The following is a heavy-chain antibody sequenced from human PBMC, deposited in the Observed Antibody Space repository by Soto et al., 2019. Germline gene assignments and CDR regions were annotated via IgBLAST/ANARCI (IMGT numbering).Heavy chain of an antibody. J-gene: IGHJ4*02. CDR2: ISSSSSYI. V-gene: IGHV3-21*01. D-gene: IGHD3-22*01. CDR3: ARDEGYYDSSGYTDY. Sequence: EVQLVESGGGLVKPGGSLRLSCAASGFTFSSYSMNWVRQAPGKGLEWVSSISSSSSYIYYADSVKGRFTISRDNAKNSLYLQMNSLRAEDTAVYYCARDEGYYDSSGYTDYWGQGTLVTVSS. CDR1: GFTFSSYS.